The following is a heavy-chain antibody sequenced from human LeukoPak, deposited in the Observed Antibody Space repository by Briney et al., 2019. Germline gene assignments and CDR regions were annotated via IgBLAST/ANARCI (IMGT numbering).Heavy chain of an antibody. CDR1: GFTFSSYG. V-gene: IGHV3-33*06. Sequence: PGRSLRLSCAASGFTFSSYGMHWVRQAPGKGLEWVAVIWYDGSNKYYADSVKGRFTISRDNSENTLYLQMNSLRAEDTAVYYCAKDTAMVSYYYYYMDVWGKGTTVTVSS. D-gene: IGHD5-18*01. J-gene: IGHJ6*03. CDR2: IWYDGSNK. CDR3: AKDTAMVSYYYYYMDV.